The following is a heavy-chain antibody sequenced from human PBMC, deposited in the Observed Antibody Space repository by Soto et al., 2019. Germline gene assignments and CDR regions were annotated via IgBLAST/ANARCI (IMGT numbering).Heavy chain of an antibody. J-gene: IGHJ5*02. CDR3: ARDVQVMTTMTRKNWFDP. CDR1: GYTFTSYG. D-gene: IGHD4-17*01. CDR2: ISAYNGNT. Sequence: GASVKVSCKASGYTFTSYGISWVRQAPGQGLEWMGWISAYNGNTNYAQKLQGRVTMTTDTSTSTAYMELRSLRSDDTAVYYCARDVQVMTTMTRKNWFDPWGQGTLVTVSS. V-gene: IGHV1-18*01.